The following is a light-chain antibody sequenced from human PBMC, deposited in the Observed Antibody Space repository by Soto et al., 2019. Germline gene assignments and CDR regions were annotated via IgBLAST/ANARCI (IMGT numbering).Light chain of an antibody. V-gene: IGKV1-39*01. J-gene: IGKJ5*01. Sequence: QLTQSPSSMSASVGDTVTITCRASQSISSYLNWYQQKPGKAPKLLIYAASSLQSGVPSRFSDSGSGTDFTLTISSLQNEDFATYYCQQSYSTPITFGQGTRLEIK. CDR3: QQSYSTPIT. CDR2: AAS. CDR1: QSISSY.